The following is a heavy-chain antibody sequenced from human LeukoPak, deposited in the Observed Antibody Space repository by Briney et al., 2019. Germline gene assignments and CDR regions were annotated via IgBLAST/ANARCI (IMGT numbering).Heavy chain of an antibody. D-gene: IGHD3-22*01. CDR2: ISGSGSYT. V-gene: IGHV3-23*01. J-gene: IGHJ4*02. CDR1: GFTFSSYA. CDR3: ANGGYYYDSSGYYYSQPPNDY. Sequence: GGSLRLSCAASGFTFSSYAMTWVRQAPGKGLEWVSAISGSGSYTYYADSVKGRFTISRDNSKNTLYLQMNSLRAEDTAVYYCANGGYYYDSSGYYYSQPPNDYWGQGTLVTVSS.